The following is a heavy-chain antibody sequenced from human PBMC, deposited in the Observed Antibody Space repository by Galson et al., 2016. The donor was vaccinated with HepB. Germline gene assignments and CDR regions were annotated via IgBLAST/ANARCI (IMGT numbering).Heavy chain of an antibody. CDR3: AREWFGEYGMDV. CDR1: GFTFTSYE. V-gene: IGHV3-48*03. Sequence: SLRLSCAASGFTFTSYEMNWVRQAPGKGLEWVSYISGSGNSIYYADSVRGRFAISRDNAKNSLYLQMNNLRAEDTAVYYCAREWFGEYGMDVWGQGTTVTVSS. J-gene: IGHJ6*02. D-gene: IGHD3-10*01. CDR2: ISGSGNSI.